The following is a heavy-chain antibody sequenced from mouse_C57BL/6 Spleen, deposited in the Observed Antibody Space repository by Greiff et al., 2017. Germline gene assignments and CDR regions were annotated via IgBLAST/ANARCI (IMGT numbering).Heavy chain of an antibody. CDR1: GFTFSDYG. Sequence: DVKLVESGGGLVKPGGSLKLSCAASGFTFSDYGMHWVRQAPEKGLEWVAYISSGSSTIYYADTVKGRFTISRDNAKNTLFLQMTSLRSEDTAMYYCARGGTAQAYYFDYWGQGTTLTVSS. CDR2: ISSGSSTI. D-gene: IGHD3-2*02. J-gene: IGHJ2*01. CDR3: ARGGTAQAYYFDY. V-gene: IGHV5-17*01.